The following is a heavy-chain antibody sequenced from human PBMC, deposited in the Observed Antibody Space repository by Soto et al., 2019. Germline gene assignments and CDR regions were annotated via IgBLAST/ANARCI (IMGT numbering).Heavy chain of an antibody. V-gene: IGHV3-74*01. CDR1: GFTFINYW. CDR2: INNDGSTT. Sequence: PGGSLRLSCAASGFTFINYWMHWVRQVPGRGLVWVSRINNDGSTTTYADSVKGRFTISRDNAKNTLYLQMNSLRAEDTAVYYCSRVNYGDSEKYNHGMDVWGHGITVTVSS. J-gene: IGHJ6*02. CDR3: SRVNYGDSEKYNHGMDV. D-gene: IGHD4-17*01.